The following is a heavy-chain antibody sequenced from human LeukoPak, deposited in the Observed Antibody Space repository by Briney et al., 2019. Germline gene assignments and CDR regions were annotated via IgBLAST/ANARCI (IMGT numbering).Heavy chain of an antibody. CDR1: GFTFSNAW. Sequence: GGSLRLSCAASGFTFSNAWMSWGRQAPGKGLEWVGRIKTKTDGGTTDYAAPVKGRFTISRDNSKNTLFLQMNSLKTEDTAVYYCTTDYDFWSGYHAFDIWGQGTMVTVSS. D-gene: IGHD3-3*01. J-gene: IGHJ3*02. CDR3: TTDYDFWSGYHAFDI. V-gene: IGHV3-15*01. CDR2: IKTKTDGGTT.